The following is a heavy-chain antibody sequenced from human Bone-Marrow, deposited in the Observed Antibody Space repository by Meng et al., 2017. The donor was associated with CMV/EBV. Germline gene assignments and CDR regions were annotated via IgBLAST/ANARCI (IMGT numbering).Heavy chain of an antibody. CDR2: IYYSGST. CDR1: GGSVSSGSYY. J-gene: IGHJ6*02. D-gene: IGHD3-22*01. CDR3: ARGGSGYYLYYYYGMDV. V-gene: IGHV4-61*01. Sequence: SEPLSLLCTVSGGSVSSGSYYWSWIRQPPGKGLEWIGYIYYSGSTNYNPSLKSRVTISVDTSKNQFSVKLSSVTAADTAVYYCARGGSGYYLYYYYGMDVWGQGTTVTVSS.